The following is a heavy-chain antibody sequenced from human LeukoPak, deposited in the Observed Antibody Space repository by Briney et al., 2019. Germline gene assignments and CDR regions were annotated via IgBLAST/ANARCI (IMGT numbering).Heavy chain of an antibody. CDR3: ARSLDDILTGYYIGLYYFDY. Sequence: GGSLRLSCVASGFIFNNFWMSWVRQAPGKGLEWVANIKQDGSEKYYVDSVKGRFTISRDNAKNSLYLQMNSLRAEDTAVYYCARSLDDILTGYYIGLYYFDYWGQGTLVTVSS. V-gene: IGHV3-7*03. CDR2: IKQDGSEK. CDR1: GFIFNNFW. J-gene: IGHJ4*02. D-gene: IGHD3-9*01.